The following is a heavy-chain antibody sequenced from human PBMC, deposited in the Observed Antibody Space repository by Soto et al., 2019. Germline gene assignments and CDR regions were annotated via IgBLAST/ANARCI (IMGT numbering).Heavy chain of an antibody. D-gene: IGHD1-7*01. CDR2: IYHSGST. Sequence: SETLSLTCAVSSGSISSSNWWSWVRQPPGKGLEWIGEIYHSGSTNYNPSLKSRVTISVDKSKNQFSLKLSSVTAADTAVYYCARGSRDKRRLLSYNWNYVTVFDFWGQGSLVTGSS. V-gene: IGHV4-4*02. CDR3: ARGSRDKRRLLSYNWNYVTVFDF. J-gene: IGHJ4*02. CDR1: SGSISSSNW.